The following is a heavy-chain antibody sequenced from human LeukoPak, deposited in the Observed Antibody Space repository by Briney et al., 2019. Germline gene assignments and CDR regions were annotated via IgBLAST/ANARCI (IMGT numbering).Heavy chain of an antibody. D-gene: IGHD4-11*01. V-gene: IGHV1-18*01. CDR2: ISGYNGDT. J-gene: IGHJ4*02. CDR1: GYTFSSYG. Sequence: ASVKVSCKASGYTFSSYGVTWVRQAPGQGLEWLGWISGYNGDTNYARKVQDRVTMTTDTSTTTAYMELRSLRSDDTAVYYCVRDDITTRHGYYFDLWGQGTLVTVSS. CDR3: VRDDITTRHGYYFDL.